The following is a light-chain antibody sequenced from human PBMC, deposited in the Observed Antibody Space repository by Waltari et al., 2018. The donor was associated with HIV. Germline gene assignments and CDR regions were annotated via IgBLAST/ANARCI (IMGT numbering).Light chain of an antibody. CDR2: EVT. CDR1: NSDVGSYDY. Sequence: QSVLTQPASVSGSPGQSLTISCTGPNSDVGSYDYVSWYQQYPGKAPKLLIYEVTIRSPGISYRFSGSKSGNTASMTISGLQPEDEAHYYCSSYAATTTILFGGGTRLTVL. V-gene: IGLV2-14*01. J-gene: IGLJ3*02. CDR3: SSYAATTTIL.